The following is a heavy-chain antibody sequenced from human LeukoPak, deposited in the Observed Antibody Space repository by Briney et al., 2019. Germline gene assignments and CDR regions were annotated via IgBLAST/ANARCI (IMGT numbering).Heavy chain of an antibody. CDR3: ARDLAELPVHGLGYMDV. CDR2: MNPNSGNT. V-gene: IGHV1-8*01. Sequence: ASVKVSCKASGCTFTSYDINWVRQATGQGLEWMGWMNPNSGNTGYAQKFQGRVTMTRNTSISTAYMELSSLRSEDTAVYYCARDLAELPVHGLGYMDVWGQGTTVTLSS. CDR1: GCTFTSYD. J-gene: IGHJ6*02. D-gene: IGHD1-26*01.